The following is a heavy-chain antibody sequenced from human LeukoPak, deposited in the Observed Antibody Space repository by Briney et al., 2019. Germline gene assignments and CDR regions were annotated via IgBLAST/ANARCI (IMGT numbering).Heavy chain of an antibody. J-gene: IGHJ1*01. CDR1: GITASSYA. CDR3: AKEDVVVITIRYFQH. V-gene: IGHV3-23*01. CDR2: VSGSGDRT. D-gene: IGHD3-22*01. Sequence: GGSLRLSCAASGITASSYAMTWVHQAPGKGLEWVSSVSGSGDRTTYADSVKGRFTISRDNSKNTLYLQMNSLRTEDTAIYYCAKEDVVVITIRYFQHWGQGTLVTVSS.